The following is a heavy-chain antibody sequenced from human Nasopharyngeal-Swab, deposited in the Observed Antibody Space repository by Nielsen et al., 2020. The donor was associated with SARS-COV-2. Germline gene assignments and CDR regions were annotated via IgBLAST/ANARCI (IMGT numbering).Heavy chain of an antibody. CDR1: GFTFSSYS. CDR3: ARDARITIFGVDPPGYYGMDV. Sequence: GGSLRLSCAASGFTFSSYSLSWVRQAPGKGLEWVSFISSSSSTIKYADSVKGRFTISRDNAKNSLYLQMNSLRAEDTAVYYCARDARITIFGVDPPGYYGMDVWGQGTTVTVSS. D-gene: IGHD3-3*01. V-gene: IGHV3-48*04. J-gene: IGHJ6*02. CDR2: ISSSSSTI.